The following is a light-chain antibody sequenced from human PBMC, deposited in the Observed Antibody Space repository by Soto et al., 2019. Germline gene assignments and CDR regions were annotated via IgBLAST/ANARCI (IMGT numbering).Light chain of an antibody. Sequence: QSVLTQPPSASGTPGQRVTISCSGSSSSTGSNLVNWYQQLPGTAPKLLIYKDDQRPSGVPDRFSASKSGTSASLAISGLQSDDEADYYCVTWDDSLKSVVFGGGTKVTVL. CDR1: SSSTGSNL. CDR3: VTWDDSLKSVV. CDR2: KDD. J-gene: IGLJ2*01. V-gene: IGLV1-44*01.